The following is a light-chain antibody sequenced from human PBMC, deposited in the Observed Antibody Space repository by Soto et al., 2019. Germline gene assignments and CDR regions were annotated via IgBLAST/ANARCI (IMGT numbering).Light chain of an antibody. V-gene: IGKV3-11*01. J-gene: IGKJ5*01. CDR2: DAS. CDR3: QQRSNWPPIT. Sequence: EIVMTQPPATLSVSLGETATLSCRASQSVRSSLAWYQQKPGQAPRLLIYDASNRATGIPARFSGSGSGTDFTLTISSLEPEDFAVYYCQQRSNWPPITFGQGTRLGIK. CDR1: QSVRSS.